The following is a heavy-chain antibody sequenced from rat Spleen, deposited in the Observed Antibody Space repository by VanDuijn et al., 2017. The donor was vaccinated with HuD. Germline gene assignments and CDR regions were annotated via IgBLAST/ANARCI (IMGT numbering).Heavy chain of an antibody. CDR2: ISYGGSTT. CDR1: GFTFSDYD. V-gene: IGHV5-7*01. CDR3: ATNFDY. Sequence: EVQLVESDGGLVQPGRSLKLSCAASGFTFSDYDMAWVRQAPKKGLEWVASISYGGSTTYYRDSVKGRFTISRDNAKSTLYLQMDSLRSEDTATYYCATNFDYWGQGVMVTVSS. J-gene: IGHJ2*01.